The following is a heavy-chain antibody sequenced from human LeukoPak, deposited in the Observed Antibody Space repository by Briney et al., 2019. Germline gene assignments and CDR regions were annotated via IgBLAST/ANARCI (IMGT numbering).Heavy chain of an antibody. CDR1: GFTVSSNY. Sequence: PGGSLRLSCAASGFTVSSNYMSWVRQAPGKGLEWVSVIYSGGSTYYADSVKGRFTISRHNSKNTLYLQMNSLRAEDTAVYYCARAHSSGWYYYYGMDAWGQGTTVTVSS. J-gene: IGHJ6*02. CDR3: ARAHSSGWYYYYGMDA. V-gene: IGHV3-53*04. D-gene: IGHD6-19*01. CDR2: IYSGGST.